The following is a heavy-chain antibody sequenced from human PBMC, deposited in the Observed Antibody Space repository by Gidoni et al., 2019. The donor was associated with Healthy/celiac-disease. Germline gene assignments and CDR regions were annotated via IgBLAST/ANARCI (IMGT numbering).Heavy chain of an antibody. CDR2: IYYSGST. CDR3: ARQVLDTATVYYFDY. D-gene: IGHD5-18*01. J-gene: IGHJ4*02. V-gene: IGHV4-39*01. Sequence: QLQLQESGPGLVKPSETLSLTCTVSGGPISSSSYYWGWIRQPPGKGLEWIGSIYYSGSTYYNPSLKSRVTISVDTSKNQFSLKLSSVTAADTAVYYCARQVLDTATVYYFDYWGQGTLVTVSS. CDR1: GGPISSSSYY.